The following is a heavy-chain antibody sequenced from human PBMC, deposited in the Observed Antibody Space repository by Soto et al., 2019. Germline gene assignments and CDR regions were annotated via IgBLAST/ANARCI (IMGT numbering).Heavy chain of an antibody. Sequence: GASVKVSCKASGYTFTSYYLHWVRQAPGQGLECMGIINPSGGGTNYAQRFQDRVTMTRDTSTDTVYMELSSLTSEDTAVYYCARDRAVLLPREISLFRGHWFDPWGQRTLVTVSS. V-gene: IGHV1-46*01. CDR3: ARDRAVLLPREISLFRGHWFDP. CDR2: INPSGGGT. J-gene: IGHJ5*02. CDR1: GYTFTSYY. D-gene: IGHD3-10*01.